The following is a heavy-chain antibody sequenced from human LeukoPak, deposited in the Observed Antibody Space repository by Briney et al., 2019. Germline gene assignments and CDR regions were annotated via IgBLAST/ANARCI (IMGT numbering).Heavy chain of an antibody. CDR3: ARDSGGYCSSTSCYGWFDP. CDR2: IKQDGSEK. Sequence: GGSLRLSCAASGFTFSSYWMSWVRQAPGKGLEWVANIKQDGSEKYYVDSVKGRFTFSRDNAKNSLYLQMNSLRAEDTAVYYCARDSGGYCSSTSCYGWFDPWGQGTLVTVSS. D-gene: IGHD2-2*01. J-gene: IGHJ5*02. CDR1: GFTFSSYW. V-gene: IGHV3-7*03.